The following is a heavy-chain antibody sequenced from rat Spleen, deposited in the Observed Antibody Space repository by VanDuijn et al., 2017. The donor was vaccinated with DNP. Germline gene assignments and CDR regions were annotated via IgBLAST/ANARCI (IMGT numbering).Heavy chain of an antibody. CDR2: ITSGGTT. CDR3: ARDGGGPFDY. J-gene: IGHJ2*01. CDR1: GFTFSDYG. D-gene: IGHD1-11*01. Sequence: EVQLVKSGGGLVQPGRSLKVSCAASGFTFSDYGMAWVRQAPSKGLEWVASITSGGTTNYRDSVKGRFTISRDNTKNTLHLQMNSLRSEDTATYYCARDGGGPFDYWGQGVMVTVSS. V-gene: IGHV5S13*01.